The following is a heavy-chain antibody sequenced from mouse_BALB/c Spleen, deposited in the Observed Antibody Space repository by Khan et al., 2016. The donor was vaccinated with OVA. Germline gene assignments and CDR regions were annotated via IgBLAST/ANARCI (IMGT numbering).Heavy chain of an antibody. V-gene: IGHV3-2*02. CDR1: GYSITSEYA. J-gene: IGHJ3*01. D-gene: IGHD2-4*01. CDR3: ARKDYYDYDPFPY. Sequence: EVKLLESGPGLVKPSQSLSLTCTVTGYSITSEYAWNWIRQFPGNKLEWMGYINYSGNTRFNPSLKSRTSITRDTSKNQFFLQLNSVTTEDTATYYWARKDYYDYDPFPYWGQGTLVTVSA. CDR2: INYSGNT.